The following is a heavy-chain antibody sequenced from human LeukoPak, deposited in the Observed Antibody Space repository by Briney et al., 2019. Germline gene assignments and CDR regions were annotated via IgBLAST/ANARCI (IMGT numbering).Heavy chain of an antibody. CDR2: ISAYNGNT. CDR1: GYTFTSYG. CDR3: ARDQEGFDH. Sequence: ASVKVSCKASGYTFTSYGISWVRQAPGQGLEWMGWISAYNGNTNYAQKFQGRVTVTRDTSTSTVHMELSGLRSEDTAVYYCARDQEGFDHWGQGTLVTVSS. J-gene: IGHJ4*02. V-gene: IGHV1-18*01.